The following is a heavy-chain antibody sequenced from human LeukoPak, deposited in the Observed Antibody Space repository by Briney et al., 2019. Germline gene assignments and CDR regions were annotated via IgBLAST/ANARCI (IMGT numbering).Heavy chain of an antibody. CDR1: GYTFTGYY. V-gene: IGHV1-2*02. D-gene: IGHD5-18*01. CDR3: ARVGTVDTAMVTLFGDLYYFDY. J-gene: IGHJ4*02. CDR2: INPNSGGT. Sequence: ASVKDSRKASGYTFTGYYMLWVRQAPGQGREWMGWINPNSGGTNYAQKFQGRVTMTRDTSTSTAYRELSRLRSDDTAVYYCARVGTVDTAMVTLFGDLYYFDYWGKGTLVTVSS.